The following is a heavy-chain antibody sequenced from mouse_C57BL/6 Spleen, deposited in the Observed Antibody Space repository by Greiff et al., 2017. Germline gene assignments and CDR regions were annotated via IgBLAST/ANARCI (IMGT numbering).Heavy chain of an antibody. Sequence: EVQLQQPGPELVKPGASVKISCKASGYSFTDYNMNWVKQSNGQSLEWIGVINPNYGTTSYNQKFKGKATLTVDQSSSTAYMQLNSLTSEDSAVYYCARSSGSSWYFDVWGTGTTVTVSS. J-gene: IGHJ1*03. CDR2: INPNYGTT. CDR1: GYSFTDYN. D-gene: IGHD1-1*01. CDR3: ARSSGSSWYFDV. V-gene: IGHV1-39*01.